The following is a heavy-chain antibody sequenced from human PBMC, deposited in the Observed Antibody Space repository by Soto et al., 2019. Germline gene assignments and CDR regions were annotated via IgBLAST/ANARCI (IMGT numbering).Heavy chain of an antibody. CDR3: ARDKTTGLFDY. Sequence: QVQLQQWGAGLLKPSETLSLTCAVYGGSFSGYYWTWIRQPPGTGLEWIGEINHSGSTNYNPSLKSRAPISVDTSKNHFSLKLTSVPAADTAVYYCARDKTTGLFDYWGQGTLVTVSS. CDR1: GGSFSGYY. CDR2: INHSGST. V-gene: IGHV4-34*01. D-gene: IGHD1-7*01. J-gene: IGHJ4*02.